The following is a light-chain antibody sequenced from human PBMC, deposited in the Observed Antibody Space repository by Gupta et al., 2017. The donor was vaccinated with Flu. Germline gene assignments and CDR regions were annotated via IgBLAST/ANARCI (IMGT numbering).Light chain of an antibody. Sequence: SLGARATINCKSSQSLFYSSNNKNYLAWYQQKPGQPPNLLLYWASTRKSGVPDRISGSGSGTDFTLTISSLQAEDVAVYYCQQYYGGPWTFGQGTRVEIK. CDR2: WAS. CDR3: QQYYGGPWT. CDR1: QSLFYSSNNKNY. J-gene: IGKJ1*01. V-gene: IGKV4-1*01.